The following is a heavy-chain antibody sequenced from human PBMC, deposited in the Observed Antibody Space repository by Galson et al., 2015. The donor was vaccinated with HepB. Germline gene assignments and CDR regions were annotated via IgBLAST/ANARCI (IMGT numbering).Heavy chain of an antibody. D-gene: IGHD2-21*02. CDR1: GFTFSSYS. J-gene: IGHJ4*02. CDR3: ARLAYCGGDCYSDY. CDR2: IRSSSSYI. Sequence: SLRLSCAASGFTFSSYSMNWVRQAPGKGLEWVSSIRSSSSYIYYADSVKGRFTISRDNAKNSLYLQMNSLRAEDTAVYYCARLAYCGGDCYSDYWGQGTLVTVFS. V-gene: IGHV3-21*01.